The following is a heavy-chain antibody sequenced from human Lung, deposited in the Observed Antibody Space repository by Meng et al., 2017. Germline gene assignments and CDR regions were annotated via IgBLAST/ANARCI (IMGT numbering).Heavy chain of an antibody. V-gene: IGHV1-18*01. CDR1: DYTFPGYG. J-gene: IGHJ4*02. CDR2: LGAHDGDT. CDR3: ARGTPGRSYSDY. Sequence: QVQPAQSGPEVKNPGASVKLSCKASDYTFPGYGVSWVRQAPGQGLEWMAWLGAHDGDTSHAPKFQGRVTVSADRPTATAYMELRSLRSDDTAVYYCARGTPGRSYSDYWGQGTLVTVSS. D-gene: IGHD3-10*01.